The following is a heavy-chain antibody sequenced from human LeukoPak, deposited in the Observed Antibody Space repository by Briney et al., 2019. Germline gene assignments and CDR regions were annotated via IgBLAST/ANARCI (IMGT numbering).Heavy chain of an antibody. D-gene: IGHD3-10*01. CDR3: ATAGPISGRHNYFDS. Sequence: PSETLSLTCTVSGGSITGSYWSWLRQPPGKGLEYIGYIYYSGSTNYNPSLKSRVNISVDTSKNQFSLKLTSVTAADTALYYCATAGPISGRHNYFDSWGQGTLVTVSS. CDR2: IYYSGST. J-gene: IGHJ4*02. V-gene: IGHV4-59*01. CDR1: GGSITGSY.